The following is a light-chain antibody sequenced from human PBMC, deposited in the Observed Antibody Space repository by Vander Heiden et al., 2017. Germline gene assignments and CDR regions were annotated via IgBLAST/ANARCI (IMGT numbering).Light chain of an antibody. J-gene: IGKJ1*01. CDR1: QGLLHSSGHNY. CDR3: MQGLHTPRT. V-gene: IGKV2-28*01. Sequence: DVVMTQSPLPQPVTPGEPASIACKSSQGLLHSSGHNYLDWFLQKPGQSPQPLIYMGSHRASGVPDRFSGSGSGTDFTLKISRVEAEDVGIYYCMQGLHTPRTFGQGTKVEIK. CDR2: MGS.